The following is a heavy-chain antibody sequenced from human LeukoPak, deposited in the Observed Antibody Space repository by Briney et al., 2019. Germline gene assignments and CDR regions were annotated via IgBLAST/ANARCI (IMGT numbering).Heavy chain of an antibody. CDR3: ARLGILGGTYYFDY. CDR1: GGSISSHY. V-gene: IGHV4-59*11. Sequence: SETLSLTCTVSGGSISSHYWSWIRQPPGKGLEWIGYIYYSGSTNYNPSLKSRATISVDTSKNQFSLKLSSVTAADTAVYYCARLGILGGTYYFDYWGQGTLVTVSS. CDR2: IYYSGST. J-gene: IGHJ4*02.